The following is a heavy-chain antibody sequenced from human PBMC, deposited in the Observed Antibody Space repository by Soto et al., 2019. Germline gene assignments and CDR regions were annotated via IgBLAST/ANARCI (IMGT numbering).Heavy chain of an antibody. CDR1: GYTFTSYG. CDR2: INAANGDT. D-gene: IGHD6-13*01. V-gene: IGHV1-3*01. Sequence: ASVKVSCKASGYTFTSYGIHWVRQAPGQRLEWMGWINAANGDTKYSPKFQGRVTITRDTSASTAYMELSSLRSEDTAVYYCVRRHVSATSIDWFDPWGQGTLVTSPQ. CDR3: VRRHVSATSIDWFDP. J-gene: IGHJ5*02.